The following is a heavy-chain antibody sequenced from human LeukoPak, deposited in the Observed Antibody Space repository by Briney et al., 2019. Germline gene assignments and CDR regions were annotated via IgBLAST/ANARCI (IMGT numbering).Heavy chain of an antibody. V-gene: IGHV1-2*02. CDR3: ARGSITIFRVLTPSNSWFDP. J-gene: IGHJ5*02. Sequence: ASVKVSCKASGYTLTGYFMHWVRQAPGQGLEWMGWINPNSGGTNYAQTFQGRVTMTSDTSISTAYMELSRLTSDDTAVYYCARGSITIFRVLTPSNSWFDPWGQGTLVTVSS. CDR1: GYTLTGYF. D-gene: IGHD3-3*01. CDR2: INPNSGGT.